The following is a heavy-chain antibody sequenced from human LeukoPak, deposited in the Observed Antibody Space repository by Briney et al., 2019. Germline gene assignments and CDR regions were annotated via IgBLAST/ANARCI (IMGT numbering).Heavy chain of an antibody. CDR2: VYPADSDT. J-gene: IGHJ4*02. CDR1: GYKFTNYW. V-gene: IGHV5-51*01. Sequence: GESLKISCRGSGYKFTNYWIAWVRQMPGKGLEWMGIVYPADSDTRYSPSFQGQVTMSADKSISTAYLQWNSLKASDPAMYYCARQDIAARPPDAYWGQGTLVTVSS. D-gene: IGHD6-6*01. CDR3: ARQDIAARPPDAY.